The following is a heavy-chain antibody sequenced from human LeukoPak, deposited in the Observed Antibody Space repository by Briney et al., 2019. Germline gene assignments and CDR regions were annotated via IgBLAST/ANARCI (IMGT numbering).Heavy chain of an antibody. D-gene: IGHD5-24*01. Sequence: SETLSLTCTVAGGSIGSYYWSWIRQPPGKGLEWIGYIYNSGSTNYSPSLKSRVTISVDTPKNQFSLKLSSVTAADTAVYYCARPSRDGYRYTFDYWGQGILVTVSS. CDR2: IYNSGST. CDR3: ARPSRDGYRYTFDY. V-gene: IGHV4-59*01. J-gene: IGHJ4*02. CDR1: GGSIGSYY.